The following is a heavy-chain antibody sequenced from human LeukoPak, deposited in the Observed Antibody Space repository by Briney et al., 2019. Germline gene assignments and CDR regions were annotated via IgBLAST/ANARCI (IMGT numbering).Heavy chain of an antibody. J-gene: IGHJ1*01. V-gene: IGHV3-23*01. CDR2: ISPSGDIT. CDR3: AKDDDWGRYKH. Sequence: SGGSLRLSCAGSGFSFSSHGMNWVRQAPGKGLEWVSGISPSGDITYYTDSVRGRSTISRDNFKNTLSLQVNSLRAEDTAMYYCAKDDDWGRYKHWGQGTLVTVSS. D-gene: IGHD3-16*01. CDR1: GFSFSSHG.